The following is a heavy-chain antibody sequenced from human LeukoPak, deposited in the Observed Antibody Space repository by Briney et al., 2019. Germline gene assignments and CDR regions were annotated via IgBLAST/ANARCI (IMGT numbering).Heavy chain of an antibody. CDR2: ISSGGSTI. Sequence: GGSLRLSCAASGFIFNSYSMNWVRQAPGKGLEWVSYISSGGSTIYYADSVKGRFTISRDSAKDSLSLQMNSLRDEDTATYDCVRGDQEASEPAFDYWGQGTLVTVSS. V-gene: IGHV3-48*02. J-gene: IGHJ4*02. D-gene: IGHD1-14*01. CDR3: VRGDQEASEPAFDY. CDR1: GFIFNSYS.